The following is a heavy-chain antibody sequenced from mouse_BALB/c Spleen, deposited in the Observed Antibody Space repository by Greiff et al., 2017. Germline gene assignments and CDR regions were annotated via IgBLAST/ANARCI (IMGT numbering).Heavy chain of an antibody. CDR1: GYTFTSYW. CDR2: INPSTGYT. J-gene: IGHJ4*01. Sequence: QVQLQQSGAELAKPGASVKMSCKASGYTFTSYWMHWVKQRPGQGLEWIGYINPSTGYTEYNQKFKDKATLTADKSSSTAYMQLSSLTSEDSAVYYCARCYGNLYAMDYWGQGTSVTVSS. V-gene: IGHV1-7*01. D-gene: IGHD2-1*01. CDR3: ARCYGNLYAMDY.